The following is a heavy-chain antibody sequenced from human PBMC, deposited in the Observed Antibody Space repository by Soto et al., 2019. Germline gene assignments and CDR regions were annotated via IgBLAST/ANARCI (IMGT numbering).Heavy chain of an antibody. Sequence: QVQLVQSGAEVKKPGASVKVSCKASGYNFIDYDIHWVRQATGQGLEWMGWMTPNSGDTSYAQKCAGRISLTRDTSTDTTYKEQTSLESDDTTVDYCARKTYSSGRFDPWGQGTLVTVSS. V-gene: IGHV1-8*01. J-gene: IGHJ5*02. CDR1: GYNFIDYD. D-gene: IGHD6-19*01. CDR3: ARKTYSSGRFDP. CDR2: MTPNSGDT.